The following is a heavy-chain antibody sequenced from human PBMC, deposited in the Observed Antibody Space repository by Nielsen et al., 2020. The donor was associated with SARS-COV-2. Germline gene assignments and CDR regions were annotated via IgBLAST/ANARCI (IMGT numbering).Heavy chain of an antibody. J-gene: IGHJ6*02. CDR2: IYYSGSP. CDR3: ARHEAYYDFWSGYYTGLHYGMDV. Sequence: SETLSLTFTPSGGSISSYYWSWIRQPPGKGLEWIGYIYYSGSPNYNPSLKSRVAISVDTSNNQFSLKLSSVTAADTAVYYCARHEAYYDFWSGYYTGLHYGMDVWGQGTTVTVSS. V-gene: IGHV4-59*08. CDR1: GGSISSYY. D-gene: IGHD3-3*01.